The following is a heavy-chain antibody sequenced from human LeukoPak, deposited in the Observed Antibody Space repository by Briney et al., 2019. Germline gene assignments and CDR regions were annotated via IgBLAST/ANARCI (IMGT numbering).Heavy chain of an antibody. D-gene: IGHD3-22*01. CDR2: ISSSGSTI. CDR1: GFTFSDYY. J-gene: IGHJ4*02. CDR3: ARLFSNVIVVLDY. V-gene: IGHV3-11*01. Sequence: GGSLRLSCAASGFTFSDYYMSWIRPAPGKALEWVSYISSSGSTIYYADPVKGRFTIARDNAKNSLYLQMNSLRAEDTAVYCCARLFSNVIVVLDYWGQGTLVTVSS.